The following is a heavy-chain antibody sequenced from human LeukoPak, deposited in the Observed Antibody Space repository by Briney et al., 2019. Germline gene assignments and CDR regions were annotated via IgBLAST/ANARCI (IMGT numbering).Heavy chain of an antibody. CDR1: GFTFSSYT. D-gene: IGHD3-22*01. CDR2: INRSNDYK. Sequence: GGSLRLSCAASGFTFSSYTMNWVRQAPGKGLEWVSSINRSNDYKYYADSVKGRSTISRDNTKSSLFLQMSGLRAEDTAVYYCALAGYYENSGFDFWGQGSLVTVSS. CDR3: ALAGYYENSGFDF. V-gene: IGHV3-21*01. J-gene: IGHJ4*02.